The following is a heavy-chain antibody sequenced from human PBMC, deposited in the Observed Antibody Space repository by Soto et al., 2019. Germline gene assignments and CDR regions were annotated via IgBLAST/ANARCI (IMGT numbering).Heavy chain of an antibody. CDR2: IKDDGSEK. Sequence: EVQLVESGGGLVQPGGSLRLSCAASKFNIGTYWMNWVRQAPGKGLEWVANIKDDGSEKYYVESVKGRFTISRDNAQNSLFLQMNSLRGEDTAVYYCARDWGAPGRGSAIGYYYHFGLDVWGQGTTVTVSS. V-gene: IGHV3-7*05. D-gene: IGHD5-18*01. CDR3: ARDWGAPGRGSAIGYYYHFGLDV. J-gene: IGHJ6*02. CDR1: KFNIGTYW.